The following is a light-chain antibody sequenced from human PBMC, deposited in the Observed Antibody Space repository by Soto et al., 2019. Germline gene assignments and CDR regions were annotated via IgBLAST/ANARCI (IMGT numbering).Light chain of an antibody. J-gene: IGKJ2*01. CDR1: QPINTY. CDR3: HHRSNWPPEDT. CDR2: DAS. Sequence: EVLLTQSPATLSFTPGESATLSCRASQPINTYLGWYQQKSGQSPRLLIYDASNRAADIPASFSASGFGTDFTLTISSLKPEDFGTYYCHHRSNWPPEDTFGQGTKLEI. V-gene: IGKV3-11*01.